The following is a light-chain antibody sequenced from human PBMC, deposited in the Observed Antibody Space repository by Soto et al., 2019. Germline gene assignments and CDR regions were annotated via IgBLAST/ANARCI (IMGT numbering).Light chain of an antibody. V-gene: IGKV3-15*01. Sequence: EIVMTQSPATLSVSPGERATLSCRASQSVSSNLAWYKQNPGQAPRLLIYGASTRATGIPARFSGSGSGTEFAFTISSLRSEDDAVDYCQQHNNWTPWTFGHWTQVEIK. CDR1: QSVSSN. CDR3: QQHNNWTPWT. CDR2: GAS. J-gene: IGKJ1*01.